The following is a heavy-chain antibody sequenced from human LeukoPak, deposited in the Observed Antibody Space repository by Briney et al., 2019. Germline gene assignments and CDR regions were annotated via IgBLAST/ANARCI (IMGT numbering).Heavy chain of an antibody. CDR2: IYSSGTT. V-gene: IGHV4-4*09. J-gene: IGHJ4*02. CDR1: GGSISRYY. Sequence: SETLSLTCTVSGGSISRYYWSWIRQPPGKGLEWVGYIYSSGTTKYNPSLKSRATISIDTSKSQLSLSLSSVSAADTAVYYCARRVPGPQLGVYGEFYFVHGGQGPLVPVSS. D-gene: IGHD7-27*01. CDR3: ARRVPGPQLGVYGEFYFVH.